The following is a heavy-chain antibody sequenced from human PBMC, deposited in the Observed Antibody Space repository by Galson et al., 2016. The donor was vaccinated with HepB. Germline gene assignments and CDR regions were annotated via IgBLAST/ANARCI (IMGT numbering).Heavy chain of an antibody. CDR2: IYYSGST. CDR1: GGSITSGRYY. J-gene: IGHJ3*02. V-gene: IGHV4-31*03. D-gene: IGHD5-24*01. Sequence: TLSLTCTVSGGSITSGRYYWSWIRQHPDNGLEWIGYIYYSGSTYCNPSLRSRVSISVDRSNNQFSLNMSSVTAADTAVYYCARGRDVEMATSDASDIWAQGTVVTVSS. CDR3: ARGRDVEMATSDASDI.